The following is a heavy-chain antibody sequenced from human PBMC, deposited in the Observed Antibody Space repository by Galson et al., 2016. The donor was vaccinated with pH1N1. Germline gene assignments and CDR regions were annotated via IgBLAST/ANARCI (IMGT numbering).Heavy chain of an antibody. Sequence: TLSLTCTVSGYSISGIDYYWSWIRQIPGKGLEWIGYISYSGSTSYNPSLRTRLTISIDTPNNQFSLKLTSVSAADTALYYCARDSGWYTGYATAFDIWGQGTLVTVSS. CDR2: ISYSGST. CDR3: ARDSGWYTGYATAFDI. CDR1: GYSISGIDYY. D-gene: IGHD5-12*01. V-gene: IGHV4-30-4*08. J-gene: IGHJ3*02.